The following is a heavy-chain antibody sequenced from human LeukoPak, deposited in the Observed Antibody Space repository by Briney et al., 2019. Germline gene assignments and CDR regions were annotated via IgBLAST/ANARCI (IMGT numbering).Heavy chain of an antibody. J-gene: IGHJ4*02. CDR1: GGSFNGYF. D-gene: IGHD2-2*01. Sequence: SETLSLTCAVSGGSFNGYFWAWIRQPPGKGLEWIGEITNTGDTTYNPSLKNRVTISVDTSKRQFSLRLTSVTAADTAMYYCARAPYIRTWYQLSRGEDYWGQGTLVTAST. CDR2: ITNTGDT. V-gene: IGHV4-34*01. CDR3: ARAPYIRTWYQLSRGEDY.